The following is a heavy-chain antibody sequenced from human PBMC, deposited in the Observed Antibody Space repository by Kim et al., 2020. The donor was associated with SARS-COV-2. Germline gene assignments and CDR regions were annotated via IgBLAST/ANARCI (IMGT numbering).Heavy chain of an antibody. CDR1: GFTFTTYG. Sequence: GGSLRLSCAASGFTFTTYGMHWVRQAPDKGLEWVAVIWHDGSNKYYADSVKGRFTIYRDDSKNTLCLQMDSLRAEDTAVYYCARAGGTSWYDYWGQGTLVTVSS. J-gene: IGHJ4*02. CDR2: IWHDGSNK. V-gene: IGHV3-33*01. CDR3: ARAGGTSWYDY. D-gene: IGHD6-13*01.